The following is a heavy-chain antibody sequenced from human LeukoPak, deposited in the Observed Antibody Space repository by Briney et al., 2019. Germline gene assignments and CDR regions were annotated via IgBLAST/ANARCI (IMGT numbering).Heavy chain of an antibody. D-gene: IGHD1-20*01. J-gene: IGHJ4*02. CDR2: ISGSGGST. CDR3: AKDHNWNLWPEVDY. Sequence: RPGGSLRLSCAASGFTFSSYAMSWVRQAPGKGLEWVSAISGSGGSTYYADSVKGRFTISRDNSKNTLYLQMNSLRAEDTAVYYCAKDHNWNLWPEVDYWGQGTLVTVSS. V-gene: IGHV3-23*01. CDR1: GFTFSSYA.